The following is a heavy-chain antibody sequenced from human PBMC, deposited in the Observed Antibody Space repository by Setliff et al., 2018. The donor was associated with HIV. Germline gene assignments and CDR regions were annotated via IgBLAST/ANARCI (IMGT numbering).Heavy chain of an antibody. V-gene: IGHV3-48*03. D-gene: IGHD3-16*01. J-gene: IGHJ4*02. CDR1: GFTFSGSA. CDR2: LSGSGGST. CDR3: AAVPWGHSSLIIDH. Sequence: GESLKISCAASGFTFSGSAMHWVRQAPGKGLEWVSSLSGSGGSTYYADSVKGRFTISRDNAKNSVYLQMHSLRVEDTAVYYCAAVPWGHSSLIIDHWGQGTPVTVSS.